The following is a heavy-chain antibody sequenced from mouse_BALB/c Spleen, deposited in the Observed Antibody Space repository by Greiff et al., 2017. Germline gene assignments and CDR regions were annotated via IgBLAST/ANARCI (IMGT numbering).Heavy chain of an antibody. V-gene: IGHV1S132*01. D-gene: IGHD3-2*01. J-gene: IGHJ4*01. CDR1: GYTFTSYW. CDR3: ARRDSSGHYYAMDY. Sequence: QVQLKQSGAELVKPGASVKLSCKTSGYTFTSYWIQWVKQRPGQGLGWIGEIFPGTGTTYYNEKFKGKATLTIDTSSSTAYMQLSSLTSEDSAVYFCARRDSSGHYYAMDYWGQGTSVTVSS. CDR2: IFPGTGTT.